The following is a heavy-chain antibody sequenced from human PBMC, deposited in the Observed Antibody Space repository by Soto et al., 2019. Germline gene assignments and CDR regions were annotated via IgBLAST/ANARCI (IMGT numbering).Heavy chain of an antibody. D-gene: IGHD2-15*01. J-gene: IGHJ5*02. CDR3: VRDHLGYCSSASCYWFDP. Sequence: GGSLRLSCAAYGFTFSSYWMHWVRQVPGKGLVWVSRINSDGSSTSYADSVKGRFTMSRDNAKNTLYLQMDSLRAEDTAVYYCVRDHLGYCSSASCYWFDPWGQGTLVTVSS. CDR1: GFTFSSYW. CDR2: INSDGSST. V-gene: IGHV3-74*01.